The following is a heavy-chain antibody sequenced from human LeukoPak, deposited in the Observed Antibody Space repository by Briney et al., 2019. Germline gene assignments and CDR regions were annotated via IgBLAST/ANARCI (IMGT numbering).Heavy chain of an antibody. Sequence: SETLSLTCTVSGGSISSSSYYWCWLRQPPGKGLEWIGSIYYSGSTYYNPSLKSRVTISVDTSKNQFSLKLSSVTAADTAVYYCARLVATSPRFDYWGQGTLVTVSS. CDR1: GGSISSSSYY. J-gene: IGHJ4*02. CDR2: IYYSGST. D-gene: IGHD5-12*01. V-gene: IGHV4-39*01. CDR3: ARLVATSPRFDY.